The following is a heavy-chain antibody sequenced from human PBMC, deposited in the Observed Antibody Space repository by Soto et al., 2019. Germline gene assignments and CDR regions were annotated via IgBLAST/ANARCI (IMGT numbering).Heavy chain of an antibody. CDR3: AKSYSSNWYDYFDY. Sequence: GGSLRLSCAVYGFTFSTYAMSWVRQAPGKGLEWVSAMSGSGGSTYYADSVKGRFTISRDNSKNTLYLQMNSLRAEDTALYYCAKSYSSNWYDYFDYWGRGTLVTVS. CDR1: GFTFSTYA. V-gene: IGHV3-23*01. D-gene: IGHD6-13*01. CDR2: MSGSGGST. J-gene: IGHJ4*02.